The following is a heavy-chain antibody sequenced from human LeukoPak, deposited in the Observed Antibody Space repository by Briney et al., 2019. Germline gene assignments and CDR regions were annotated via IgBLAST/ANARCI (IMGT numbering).Heavy chain of an antibody. D-gene: IGHD3-22*01. J-gene: IGHJ6*03. Sequence: GGSLRLSCAASGFTFSNAWMSWVRQAPGKGLEWVGRIKSKTDGGTTDYAAPVKGRFTISRDDSKNTLYLQMNSLKTEDTAVYDCTTVNYDSSGYPYYYYYYMDGWGTGTTVTVSS. CDR2: IKSKTDGGTT. CDR3: TTVNYDSSGYPYYYYYYMDG. V-gene: IGHV3-15*01. CDR1: GFTFSNAW.